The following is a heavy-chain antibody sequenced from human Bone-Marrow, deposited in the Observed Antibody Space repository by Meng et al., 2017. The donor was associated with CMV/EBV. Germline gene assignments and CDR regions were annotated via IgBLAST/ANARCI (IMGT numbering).Heavy chain of an antibody. CDR2: INWNGGST. D-gene: IGHD5/OR15-5a*01. V-gene: IGHV3-20*04. CDR3: AKDSTRNRYYFDY. Sequence: GSQQVAWVASGFIFSDYGMHWVRQAPGKGLEWVSGINWNGGSTGYADSVKGRFTISRDNAKNSLYLQMNSLRAEDTAVYYCAKDSTRNRYYFDYWGQGTLVTVSS. CDR1: GFIFSDYG. J-gene: IGHJ4*02.